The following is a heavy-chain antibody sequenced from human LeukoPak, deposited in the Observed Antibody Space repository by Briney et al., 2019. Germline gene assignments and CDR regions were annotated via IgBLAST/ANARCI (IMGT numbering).Heavy chain of an antibody. D-gene: IGHD3-3*01. Sequence: ASVKVSCKVSGYTLTELSMHWVRQAPGKGLEWMGGFDPEDGETIYAQKFQGRVTMTEDTSTDTAYMELSSLRSEDTAVYYCARGITIFEGPRPHAFDIWGQGTMVTVSS. CDR1: GYTLTELS. CDR3: ARGITIFEGPRPHAFDI. J-gene: IGHJ3*02. V-gene: IGHV1-24*01. CDR2: FDPEDGET.